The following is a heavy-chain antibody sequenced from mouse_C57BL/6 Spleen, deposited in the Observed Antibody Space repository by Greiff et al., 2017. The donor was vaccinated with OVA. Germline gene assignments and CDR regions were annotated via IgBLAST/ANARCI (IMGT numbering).Heavy chain of an antibody. CDR2: IYPSDSDT. J-gene: IGHJ2*01. CDR1: GYTFTSYW. CDR3: ARRITTVVASLEDYFDY. Sequence: VQLQQPGAELVRPGSSVKLSCKASGYTFTSYWMDWVKQRPGQGLEWIGNIYPSDSDTHYNQKFKDKATLTVDKSSSTAYMQLSSLTSEDAAVYYCARRITTVVASLEDYFDYWGQGTTLTVAS. V-gene: IGHV1-61*01. D-gene: IGHD1-1*01.